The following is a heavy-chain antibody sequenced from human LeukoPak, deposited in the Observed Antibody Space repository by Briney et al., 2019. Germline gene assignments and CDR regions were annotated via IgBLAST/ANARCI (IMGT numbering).Heavy chain of an antibody. CDR1: GNSISNYA. CDR2: IIPIFGTA. CDR3: TTRACHAGGCSSSFYYYYGLHF. V-gene: IGHV1-69*13. Sequence: ASVKVSCKASGNSISNYAVSWVRQAPGQGFEWMGGIIPIFGTADYAQKFQGRVTITADQSTSTTYMALSSLKSGDTATYYCTTRACHAGGCSSSFYYYYGLHFWGQGTTVSVSS. D-gene: IGHD3-16*01. J-gene: IGHJ6*02.